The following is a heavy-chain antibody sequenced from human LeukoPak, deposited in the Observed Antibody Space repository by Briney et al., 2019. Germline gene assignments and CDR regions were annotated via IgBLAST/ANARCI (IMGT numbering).Heavy chain of an antibody. CDR3: ARLIGGSSWYQIKAKRDNWFDP. D-gene: IGHD6-13*01. CDR2: ISAYNGNT. CDR1: GYTFTSYG. J-gene: IGHJ5*02. V-gene: IGHV1-18*01. Sequence: ASVNVSCKASGYTFTSYGISWVRQAPGQGLEWMGWISAYNGNTNYAQKLQGRVTMTTDTSTSTAYMELRSLRSDDTAVYYCARLIGGSSWYQIKAKRDNWFDPWGQGTLVTVSS.